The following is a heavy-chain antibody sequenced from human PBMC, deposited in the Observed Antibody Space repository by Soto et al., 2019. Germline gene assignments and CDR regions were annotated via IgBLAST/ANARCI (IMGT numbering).Heavy chain of an antibody. CDR2: IIPIFGTA. D-gene: IGHD2-2*01. V-gene: IGHV1-69*13. J-gene: IGHJ6*02. CDR3: ARERYQVISDGMDV. CDR1: GGTFSSYA. Sequence: SVKVSCKASGGTFSSYAISWVRQAPGQGLEWMGGIIPIFGTANYAHKFQGRVTITADASTSTAYLELSRLRFEDTAVYYCARERYQVISDGMDVWGQGTTVNVSS.